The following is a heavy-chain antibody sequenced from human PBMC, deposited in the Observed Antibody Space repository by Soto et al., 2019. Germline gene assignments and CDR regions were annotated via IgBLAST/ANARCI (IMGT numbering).Heavy chain of an antibody. CDR1: GFTFSSYS. CDR2: ISSSSSTI. D-gene: IGHD4-17*01. V-gene: IGHV3-48*01. Sequence: GGSLRLSCAASGFTFSSYSMNWVRQAPGKGLEWVSYISSSSSTIYYADSVKGRFTISRDNAKNSLYLQMNSLRAEDTAVYYCARPRGPVTVWGQGTLVTVSS. CDR3: ARPRGPVTV. J-gene: IGHJ4*02.